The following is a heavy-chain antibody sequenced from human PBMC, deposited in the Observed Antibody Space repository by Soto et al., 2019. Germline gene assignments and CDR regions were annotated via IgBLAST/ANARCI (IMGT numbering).Heavy chain of an antibody. CDR3: AKRKGSSFREPWYFDL. CDR1: GGTFSRYA. CDR2: IIPIFGTP. D-gene: IGHD6-13*01. V-gene: IGHV1-69*01. Sequence: QVQLVQSGAEVKKPGSSVKVSCKTSGGTFSRYAINWVRQAPGQGLEWMGGIIPIFGTPNYAQKFQGRVTITADESTRTAYMELSSLRSEDTAVYYWAKRKGSSFREPWYFDLWGRGTLVTVSS. J-gene: IGHJ2*01.